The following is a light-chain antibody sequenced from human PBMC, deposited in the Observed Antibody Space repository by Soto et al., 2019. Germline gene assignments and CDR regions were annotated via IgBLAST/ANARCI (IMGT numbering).Light chain of an antibody. J-gene: IGKJ1*01. CDR1: QSLSSSY. CDR3: QQYGSSGT. Sequence: EIVMTQSPVTLSVSPGERATLSGMASQSLSSSYFAWYQHKPGQGPRLLIYGAFTRATGIPDRFSGSGPGTDFTLTISRLEPEDFAVYYCQQYGSSGTFGQGTKVDIK. V-gene: IGKV3-20*01. CDR2: GAF.